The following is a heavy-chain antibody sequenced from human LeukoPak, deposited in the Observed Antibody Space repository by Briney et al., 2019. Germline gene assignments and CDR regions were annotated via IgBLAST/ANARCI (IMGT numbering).Heavy chain of an antibody. CDR1: GGTFSSYA. V-gene: IGHV1-69*06. Sequence: SVKVSCKASGGTFSSYAISWVRQAPGQGLEWMGRIIPIFGTANYAQKFQGRVTITADKSTSTAYMELSSLRSEDTAVYYCARDAPLAYCGGDCYGAFDIWGQGTMVTVSS. D-gene: IGHD2-21*02. CDR3: ARDAPLAYCGGDCYGAFDI. J-gene: IGHJ3*02. CDR2: IIPIFGTA.